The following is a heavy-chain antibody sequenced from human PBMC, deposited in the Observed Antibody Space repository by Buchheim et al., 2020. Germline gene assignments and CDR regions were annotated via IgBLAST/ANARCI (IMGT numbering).Heavy chain of an antibody. D-gene: IGHD3-10*01. J-gene: IGHJ4*02. CDR2: ISYDGSNK. V-gene: IGHV3-30-3*01. Sequence: QVQLVESGGGVVQPGRSLRLSCAASGFTFSSYAMHWVRQAPGKGLEWVAVISYDGSNKYYADSVKGRFTISRDNSKNTLYLQMNSLRAEDTAVYYCARDLTMVRGAAFDYWGQGTL. CDR1: GFTFSSYA. CDR3: ARDLTMVRGAAFDY.